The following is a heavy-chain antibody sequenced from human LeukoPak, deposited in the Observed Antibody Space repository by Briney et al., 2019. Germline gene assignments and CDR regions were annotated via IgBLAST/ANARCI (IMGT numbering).Heavy chain of an antibody. J-gene: IGHJ5*02. D-gene: IGHD2-2*01. CDR2: IKQDGSEK. V-gene: IGHV3-7*01. CDR1: GFTFSSYW. CDR3: ARDDCSSISCYHNWFDP. Sequence: GGSLRLSCAASGFTFSSYWMSWARQAPGKGLEWVANIKQDGSEKYYVDSVKGRFTISRDSAKNSLYLQMNSLRAEDTAVYYCARDDCSSISCYHNWFDPWGQGTLVTVSS.